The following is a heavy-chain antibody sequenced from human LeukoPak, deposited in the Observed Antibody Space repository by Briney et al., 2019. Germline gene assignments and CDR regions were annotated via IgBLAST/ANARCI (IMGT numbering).Heavy chain of an antibody. J-gene: IGHJ5*02. CDR1: GGSFSGYY. CDR3: ARDLYSGYDSWFDP. Sequence: PSETLSLTCAVYGGSFSGYYWSWIRQPAGKGLEWIGRIYTSGSTNYNPSLKSRVTISVDTSKNQFSLKLSSVTAADTAVYYCARDLYSGYDSWFDPWGQGTLVTVSS. V-gene: IGHV4-4*07. D-gene: IGHD5-12*01. CDR2: IYTSGST.